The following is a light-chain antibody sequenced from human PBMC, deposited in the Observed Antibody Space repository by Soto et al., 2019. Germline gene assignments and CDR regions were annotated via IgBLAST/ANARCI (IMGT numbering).Light chain of an antibody. Sequence: QSVLTQPPSASGTPGQRVTISCSGSSSNIASNTVNWYQQLPGTAPKLLIYNNNHRPSGVLDRFSGSKSGTSASLAISGPQSEDEADYYCAAWDDSLNGPLFGGGTKLTVL. V-gene: IGLV1-44*01. J-gene: IGLJ2*01. CDR2: NNN. CDR1: SSNIASNT. CDR3: AAWDDSLNGPL.